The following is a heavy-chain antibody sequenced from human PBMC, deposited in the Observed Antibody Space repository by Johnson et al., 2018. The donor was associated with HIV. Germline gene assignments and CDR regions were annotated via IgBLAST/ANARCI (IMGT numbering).Heavy chain of an antibody. J-gene: IGHJ3*02. V-gene: IGHV3-23*04. CDR1: GFTFSSYA. D-gene: IGHD3-22*01. CDR3: AKVRRAYYEDAFDI. Sequence: EMQLVESGGGLVQPGGSLRLSCAASGFTFSSYAMRWVRQAPGKGLEWVSTITGSSGSPIYYADSVQGRLTISRDNVKNSLYLQMNSLRAEDTAVYYCAKVRRAYYEDAFDIWGQGTMVTVSS. CDR2: ITGSSGSPI.